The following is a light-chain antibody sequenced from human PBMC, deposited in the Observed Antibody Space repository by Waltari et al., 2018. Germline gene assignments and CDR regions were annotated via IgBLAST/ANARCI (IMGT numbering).Light chain of an antibody. V-gene: IGLV3-19*01. J-gene: IGLJ2*01. CDR2: GKN. CDR3: SSRDSSASHVL. Sequence: SSELTQDPAVSVALGQTVRITCKGASLRPSYATGYQQKSGQAPILVLFGKNKRPSGIPDRFSGYNSESTTSLTITGAQAEDEADYYCSSRDSSASHVLFAGGTKVTVL. CDR1: SLRPSY.